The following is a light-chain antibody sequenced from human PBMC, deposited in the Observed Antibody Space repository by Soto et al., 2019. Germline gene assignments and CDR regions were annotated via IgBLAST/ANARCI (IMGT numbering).Light chain of an antibody. CDR3: QQYNNWPLT. J-gene: IGKJ5*01. CDR2: GAS. Sequence: DIVLTQSPGTLSLSPGERATLYCRASQSVSSNLAWYQQKPGQAPRLLIYGASTRATGIPARFSGSGSGTEFTLTISSLQSEDFAVYYCQQYNNWPLTFGQGTRLEI. CDR1: QSVSSN. V-gene: IGKV3-15*01.